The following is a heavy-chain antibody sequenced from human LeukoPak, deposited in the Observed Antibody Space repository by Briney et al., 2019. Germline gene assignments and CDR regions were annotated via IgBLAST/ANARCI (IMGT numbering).Heavy chain of an antibody. D-gene: IGHD4-17*01. CDR2: IIPIFGTA. V-gene: IGHV1-69*13. CDR1: GYTFTSYA. J-gene: IGHJ6*03. Sequence: ASVKVSCKASGYTFTSYAMNWVRQAPGQGLEWMGGIIPIFGTANYAQKFQGRVTITADESTSTAYMELSSLRSEDTAVCYCGTVTTDYYYYMDVWGKGTSVTISS. CDR3: GTVTTDYYYYMDV.